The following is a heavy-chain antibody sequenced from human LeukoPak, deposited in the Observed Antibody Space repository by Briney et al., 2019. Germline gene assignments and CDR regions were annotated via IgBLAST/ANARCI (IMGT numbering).Heavy chain of an antibody. CDR3: AKEEGDSSSWFSYFDY. J-gene: IGHJ4*02. D-gene: IGHD6-13*01. CDR2: ISYDGSNK. CDR1: GFTFSSYG. V-gene: IGHV3-30*18. Sequence: PGRSLRLSCAASGFTFSSYGMHWVRQAPGKGLEWVAVISYDGSNKYYADSVKGRFTISRDNSKNTLYLQMNSLRAEDTAVYYCAKEEGDSSSWFSYFDYWGQGTLVTVSS.